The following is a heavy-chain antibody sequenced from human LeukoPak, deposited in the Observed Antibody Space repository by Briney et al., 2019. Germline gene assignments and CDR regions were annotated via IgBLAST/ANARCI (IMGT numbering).Heavy chain of an antibody. Sequence: GGSLRLSCTASGFTFGDYAMSWVRQAPGKGLEWVGFIRSKAYGGTTEYAASVKGRLTISRDDSKSIAYLQMNSLKTEDTAVYYCTRPYGSGSYHWFDPWGQGTLVTVSS. D-gene: IGHD3-10*01. CDR2: IRSKAYGGTT. CDR3: TRPYGSGSYHWFDP. V-gene: IGHV3-49*04. J-gene: IGHJ5*02. CDR1: GFTFGDYA.